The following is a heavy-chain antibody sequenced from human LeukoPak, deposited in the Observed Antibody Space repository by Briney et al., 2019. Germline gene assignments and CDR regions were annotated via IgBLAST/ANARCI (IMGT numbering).Heavy chain of an antibody. Sequence: SETLSLTCTVSGGSLSSFYWSWFRQPAGKGLEWIGRIYSSGSTNYNPSLKSRLTMSVDTSKNQFSLRLSSVTAADTAVYYCARVLGWAGFDYWGQGTLVTVSS. V-gene: IGHV4-4*07. CDR3: ARVLGWAGFDY. J-gene: IGHJ4*02. CDR1: GGSLSSFY. D-gene: IGHD6-19*01. CDR2: IYSSGST.